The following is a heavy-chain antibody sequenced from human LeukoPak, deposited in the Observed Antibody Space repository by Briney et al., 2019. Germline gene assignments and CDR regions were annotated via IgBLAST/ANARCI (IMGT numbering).Heavy chain of an antibody. Sequence: WIRQPPGKGLEWVGRIKSKTDGGTTDYAAPVKGRFTISRDDSKNTLYLQMNSLKTEDTAVYYCTTRGVISNFDYWGQGTLVTVSS. J-gene: IGHJ4*02. CDR3: TTRGVISNFDY. D-gene: IGHD3-10*01. V-gene: IGHV3-15*07. CDR2: IKSKTDGGTT.